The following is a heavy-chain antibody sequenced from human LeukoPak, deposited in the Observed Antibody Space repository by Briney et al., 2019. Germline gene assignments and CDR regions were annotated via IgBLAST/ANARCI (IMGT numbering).Heavy chain of an antibody. CDR3: ARDRRETMITFGGVMTAGWFDP. V-gene: IGHV3-53*01. CDR2: IYSGGST. J-gene: IGHJ5*02. CDR1: GFTVSSNY. D-gene: IGHD3-16*01. Sequence: GGSLRLSCAAYGFTVSSNYMSWVRQAPGKGLEWVSVIYSGGSTYYADSVKGRFTISRDNSKNTLYLQMNSLRAEDTAVYYCARDRRETMITFGGVMTAGWFDPWGQGTLVTVSS.